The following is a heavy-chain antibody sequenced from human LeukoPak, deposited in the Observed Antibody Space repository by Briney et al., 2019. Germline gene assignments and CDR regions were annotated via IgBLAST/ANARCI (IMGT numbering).Heavy chain of an antibody. D-gene: IGHD5-12*01. CDR3: ARGGPDLAREYFQY. Sequence: PSETLSLTCTVSGGSISTNYWNWIRQPAGKGLEWIGRIYVTGTTNYNPSLKSRLTMSVDASRNQFFLNLSSVTAADTAVYYCARGGPDLAREYFQYWGQGTLVTVS. CDR1: GGSISTNY. CDR2: IYVTGTT. V-gene: IGHV4-4*07. J-gene: IGHJ1*01.